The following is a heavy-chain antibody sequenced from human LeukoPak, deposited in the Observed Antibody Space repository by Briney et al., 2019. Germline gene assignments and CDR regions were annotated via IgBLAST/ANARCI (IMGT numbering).Heavy chain of an antibody. CDR3: TTLTVASNFDY. V-gene: IGHV3-66*01. J-gene: IGHJ4*02. CDR1: ALTVTNTY. Sequence: GGSLRLSCAASALTVTNTYMSWVRQAPGMGLEWVSVIYIGGSTYYADSVKGRFTISRDNAKRFLYLQMNSLRAEDTAVYYCTTLTVASNFDYWGQGPLVTVSS. D-gene: IGHD6-19*01. CDR2: IYIGGST.